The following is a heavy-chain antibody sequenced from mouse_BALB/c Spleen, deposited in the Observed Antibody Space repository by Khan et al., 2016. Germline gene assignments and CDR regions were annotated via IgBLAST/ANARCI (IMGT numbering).Heavy chain of an antibody. V-gene: IGHV9-3-1*01. CDR3: ARKWTYYGNSFYAMDY. CDR2: INTYTGEP. Sequence: QIQLVQPGPELKKPGETAKISCKASGYTFTNYGMNWVKQAPGKGLKWMGWINTYTGEPTYADDFKGRFAFSLETVASTAYLPINNTKNEETATYCCARKWTYYGNSFYAMDYWGQGTSVTVSS. D-gene: IGHD1-1*01. J-gene: IGHJ4*01. CDR1: GYTFTNYG.